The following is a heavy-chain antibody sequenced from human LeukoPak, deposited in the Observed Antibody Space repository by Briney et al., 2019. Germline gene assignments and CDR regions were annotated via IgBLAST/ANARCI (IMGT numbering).Heavy chain of an antibody. D-gene: IGHD1-26*01. CDR1: GFTFSSYA. Sequence: GGSLRLSCAASGFTFSSYAMTWVRQAPGKGLEWVSSISVNGGTTYYADSVKGRFTISRDSSKNTLYLQMNSLRAEDTAVYYCGRDLGGRSGYWGQGTLVTVSS. CDR2: ISVNGGTT. CDR3: GRDLGGRSGY. V-gene: IGHV3-23*01. J-gene: IGHJ4*02.